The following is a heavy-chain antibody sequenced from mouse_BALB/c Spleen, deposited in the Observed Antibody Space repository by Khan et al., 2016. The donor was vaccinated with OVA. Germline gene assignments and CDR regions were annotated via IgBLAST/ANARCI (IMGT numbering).Heavy chain of an antibody. CDR3: ARQPYYHYYVMDY. CDR1: GFSLTNYG. J-gene: IGHJ4*01. V-gene: IGHV2-6-1*01. CDR2: IWSDGST. Sequence: QVQLKESGPGLVAPSQSLSITCTISGFSLTNYGVHWVRLPPGKGLVWLVVIWSDGSTTYNSALKSRLSISKDNSKSQVFLKMNSLQTDDTAMYYCARQPYYHYYVMDYWGQGTSVTVSS. D-gene: IGHD2-10*01.